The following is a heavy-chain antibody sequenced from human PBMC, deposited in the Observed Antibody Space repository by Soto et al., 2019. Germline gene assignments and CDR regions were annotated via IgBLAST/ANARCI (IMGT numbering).Heavy chain of an antibody. CDR2: INPSGGST. CDR1: GYTFTSYY. Sequence: QVQLVQSGAEVKKPGASVKVSCKPSGYTFTSYYVNWVRQAPGQGLEWLGIINPSGGSTNYAQKFQSRATMTRDTSTSTVYMELSSLRSEDTAVYYCVRAPSGGSRNFDHWGQGTLVSVSS. D-gene: IGHD2-15*01. CDR3: VRAPSGGSRNFDH. J-gene: IGHJ4*02. V-gene: IGHV1-46*01.